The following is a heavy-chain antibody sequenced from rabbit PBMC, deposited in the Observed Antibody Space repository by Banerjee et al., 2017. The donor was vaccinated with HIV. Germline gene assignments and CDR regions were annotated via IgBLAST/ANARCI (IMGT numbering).Heavy chain of an antibody. J-gene: IGHJ6*01. D-gene: IGHD1-1*01. CDR3: ARDGVRSSVYYEL. CDR1: GFSFSSSYY. CDR2: IYTSSGST. Sequence: QEQLEESGGDLVKPGASLTLTCTASGFSFSSSYYMCWVRQAPGKGLEWIACIYTSSGSTDYASWVNGRFTISLDNAQNTVPLQMTSLTAADTATYFCARDGVRSSVYYELWGQGTLVTVS. V-gene: IGHV1S45*01.